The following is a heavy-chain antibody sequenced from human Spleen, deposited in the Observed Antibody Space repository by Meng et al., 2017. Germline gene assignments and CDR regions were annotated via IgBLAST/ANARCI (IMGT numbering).Heavy chain of an antibody. J-gene: IGHJ4*02. CDR1: GGSISSTNW. V-gene: IGHV4-4*02. Sequence: QVQLQESGPGLVKPSGTLSLTCAVSGGSISSTNWWSWVRQPPGKGLEWIGEIHHSGSTNHNASLKSRVTISVDKSKNQLSLKLSSVTAADTAVYYCARDSSSGYGLYFDYWGLGTLVTVSS. CDR3: ARDSSSGYGLYFDY. CDR2: IHHSGST. D-gene: IGHD3-22*01.